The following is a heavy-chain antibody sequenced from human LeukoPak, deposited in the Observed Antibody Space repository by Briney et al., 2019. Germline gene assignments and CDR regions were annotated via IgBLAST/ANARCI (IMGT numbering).Heavy chain of an antibody. V-gene: IGHV3-23*01. D-gene: IGHD6-19*01. CDR2: ISSSGVST. J-gene: IGHJ4*02. Sequence: GGSLRLSCAASGFTFTTYAMTWVRQAPGKGREWVSSISSSGVSTYYADSVKGRFTISRDNSKNTLYLQMSSLRAEDTAVYYCAKEGPRAVAYIPDYWGQGTLVTVSS. CDR1: GFTFTTYA. CDR3: AKEGPRAVAYIPDY.